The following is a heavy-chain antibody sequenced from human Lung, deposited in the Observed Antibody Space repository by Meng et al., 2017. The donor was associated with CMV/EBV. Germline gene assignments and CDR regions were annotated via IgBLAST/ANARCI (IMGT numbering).Heavy chain of an antibody. V-gene: IGHV3-21*01. D-gene: IGHD5-24*01. Sequence: SCAASGFTFSSYSLNWVRQAPGKGLEWVSSISSSSSYIYYADSVKGRFTISRDNAKNSLYLQLNSLRAEDTAVYYCARAPEGDGYNIDYGGQGTLVTVSS. CDR3: ARAPEGDGYNIDY. J-gene: IGHJ4*02. CDR2: ISSSSSYI. CDR1: GFTFSSYS.